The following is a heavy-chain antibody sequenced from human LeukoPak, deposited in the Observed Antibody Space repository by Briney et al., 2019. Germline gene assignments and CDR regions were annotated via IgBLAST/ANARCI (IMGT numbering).Heavy chain of an antibody. V-gene: IGHV3-53*01. J-gene: IGHJ4*02. CDR1: GFTVSSNY. Sequence: GGSLRLSCAASGFTVSSNYMSWVRQAPGKGLEWVSVIYSGGSTYYADSVKGRFTISSDNSKNTLYLQTNSLSAEDSAVYYCARESRNRDYAFDYWGQGTLVTVSS. CDR3: ARESRNRDYAFDY. D-gene: IGHD4/OR15-4a*01. CDR2: IYSGGST.